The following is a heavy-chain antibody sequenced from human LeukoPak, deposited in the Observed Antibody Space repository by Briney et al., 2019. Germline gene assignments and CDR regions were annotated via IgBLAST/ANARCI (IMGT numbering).Heavy chain of an antibody. Sequence: GGSLRLSCAASGFSVSSNYMTWVRQAPGKGLECVSVIYGGGNTYYADSVGGRFTISRDNSKNTLYLQMNSLRVEDTAMYYCARGRWSSSGYQDYWGRGTLVTVSS. CDR3: ARGRWSSSGYQDY. CDR1: GFSVSSNY. CDR2: IYGGGNT. D-gene: IGHD3-22*01. J-gene: IGHJ4*02. V-gene: IGHV3-53*01.